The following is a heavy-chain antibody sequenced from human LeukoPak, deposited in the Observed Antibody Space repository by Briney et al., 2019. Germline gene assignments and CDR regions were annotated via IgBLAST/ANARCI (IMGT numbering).Heavy chain of an antibody. Sequence: GASVKVSCKASGGTFSSYAISWVRQAPGQGLEWMGGIIPIFGTANYAQKFQGGVTITADESTSTAYMELSSLRSEDTAVYYCARAYSGSYPFDYWGQGTLVTVSS. CDR3: ARAYSGSYPFDY. CDR2: IIPIFGTA. J-gene: IGHJ4*02. V-gene: IGHV1-69*13. D-gene: IGHD1-26*01. CDR1: GGTFSSYA.